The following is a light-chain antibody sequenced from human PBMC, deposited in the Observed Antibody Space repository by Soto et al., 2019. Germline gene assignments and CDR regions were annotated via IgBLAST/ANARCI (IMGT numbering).Light chain of an antibody. J-gene: IGLJ2*01. CDR1: SSVIGDFNY. Sequence: QSALTQPASVSGSPGQSITISCTGTSSVIGDFNYVSWYQQHPGKAPKLIIYEVTYRPSGVSNRFSGSKSGNTASLTISGLQTEDDAYYYCGSYTSGNTAFGGGTKLTVL. CDR3: GSYTSGNTA. CDR2: EVT. V-gene: IGLV2-14*01.